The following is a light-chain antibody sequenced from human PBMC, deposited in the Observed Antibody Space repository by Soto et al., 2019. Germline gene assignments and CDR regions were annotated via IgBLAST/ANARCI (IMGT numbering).Light chain of an antibody. CDR1: QSLLHSNGNHY. J-gene: IGKJ3*01. V-gene: IGKV2-28*01. Sequence: DLVMTQSPLSLPVTPGEPASISCRSSQSLLHSNGNHYLDWYLQKPGQSPQLLIYLGSSRASGVPDRFSGRESGTDFTLKISRVEAEDVGVYYCIQALQAPFTFGPGTRVDIK. CDR2: LGS. CDR3: IQALQAPFT.